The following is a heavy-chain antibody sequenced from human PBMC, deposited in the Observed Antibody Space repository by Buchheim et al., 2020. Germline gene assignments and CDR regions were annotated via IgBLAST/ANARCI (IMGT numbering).Heavy chain of an antibody. J-gene: IGHJ6*02. CDR1: GGSISSGGYY. CDR3: ARDRVYDFGPYGMDV. CDR2: IYYSGST. Sequence: QVQLQESGPGLVKPSQTLSLTCTVSGGSISSGGYYWSWIRQHPGKGLEWIGYIYYSGSTYYNPSLKSRVTISVDTSKNQFSLKLSSVTAADTAVYYCARDRVYDFGPYGMDVWGQGTTVTVSS. D-gene: IGHD3-3*01. V-gene: IGHV4-31*03.